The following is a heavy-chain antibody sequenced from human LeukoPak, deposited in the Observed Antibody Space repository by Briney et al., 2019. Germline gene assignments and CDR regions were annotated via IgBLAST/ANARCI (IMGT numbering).Heavy chain of an antibody. J-gene: IGHJ6*03. CDR1: GFTFSSYA. V-gene: IGHV3-7*01. CDR3: ARGIVVVPAAITYYYMDV. D-gene: IGHD2-2*01. CDR2: IKQDGSEK. Sequence: GGSLRLSCAASGFTFSSYAMSWVRQAPGKGLEWVANIKQDGSEKYYVDSVKGRFTISRDNAKNSLYLQMNSLRAEDTAVYYCARGIVVVPAAITYYYMDVWGKGTTVTVSS.